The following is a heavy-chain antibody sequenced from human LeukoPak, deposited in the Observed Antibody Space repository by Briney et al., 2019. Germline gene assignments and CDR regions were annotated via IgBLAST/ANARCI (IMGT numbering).Heavy chain of an antibody. CDR3: ARDLGGDGYNKFDY. Sequence: GGSLRLSCAASGFTFSNYSMNWVRQAPGKGLELVSSISSGNRHIYYAASVKGRFTISRDDAKNSLYLHMNSLRAEDTAVYHCARDLGGDGYNKFDYGGEGTPVTASP. D-gene: IGHD5-24*01. CDR1: GFTFSNYS. CDR2: ISSGNRHI. V-gene: IGHV3-21*01. J-gene: IGHJ4*02.